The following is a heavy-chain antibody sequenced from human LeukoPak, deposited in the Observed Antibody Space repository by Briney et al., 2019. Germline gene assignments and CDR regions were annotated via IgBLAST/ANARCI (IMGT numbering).Heavy chain of an antibody. CDR1: GYSFTSYW. CDR2: ISVGDSDT. CDR3: ARGFGYAGNYFDS. D-gene: IGHD5-18*01. V-gene: IGHV5-51*01. Sequence: RGESLKISCKGSGYSFTSYWIGWVRQMPGKGLEWMGIISVGDSDTRYSPSFQGQVTISDDKSISTAYLQWSSLEASDTAIYYCARGFGYAGNYFDSWGQGTLVTVSP. J-gene: IGHJ4*02.